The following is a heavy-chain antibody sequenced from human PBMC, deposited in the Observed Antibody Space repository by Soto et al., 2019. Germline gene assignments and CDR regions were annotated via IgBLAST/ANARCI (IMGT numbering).Heavy chain of an antibody. CDR2: IIPILGIA. J-gene: IGHJ4*02. CDR3: ARDGQPYGSGQFPPDY. Sequence: SVKASCRASGGTFSSYTISWVRQAPGQGLEWMGRIIPILGIANYAQKFQGRVTITADKSTSTAYMELSSLRSEDTAVYYCARDGQPYGSGQFPPDYWAQGTLVPVSS. CDR1: GGTFSSYT. D-gene: IGHD3-10*01. V-gene: IGHV1-69*04.